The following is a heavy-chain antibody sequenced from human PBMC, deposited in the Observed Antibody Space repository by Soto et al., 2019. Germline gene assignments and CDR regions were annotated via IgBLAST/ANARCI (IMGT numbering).Heavy chain of an antibody. J-gene: IGHJ4*02. Sequence: PWGSLRLSCAASGFTFTRYSINFFRHSPLKGLEWVSSISSTTNYIYYGDSMKGRFTISRDNAKNSLYLEMNSLRAEDTAVYYRARESEDLTSNFDYWGQGTLVTVSS. CDR3: ARESEDLTSNFDY. V-gene: IGHV3-21*06. CDR1: GFTFTRYS. CDR2: ISSTTNYI.